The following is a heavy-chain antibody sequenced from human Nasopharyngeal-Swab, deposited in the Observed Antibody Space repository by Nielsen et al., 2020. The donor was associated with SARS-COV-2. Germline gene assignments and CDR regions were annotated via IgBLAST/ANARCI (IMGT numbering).Heavy chain of an antibody. D-gene: IGHD2-15*01. CDR3: APLGYCSGSNGYSSSC. Sequence: AGSLRLSCTVSGGSRRRRKRGRRGRKDPGKGMEWIGEIYVSGTTNYNPFHKNRITMSIDKSKNQFSLNLRSVTAADTAVYYCAPLGYCSGSNGYSSSCWGQGTLVTVSS. CDR1: GGSRRRRKR. CDR2: IYVSGTT. J-gene: IGHJ4*02. V-gene: IGHV4-4*02.